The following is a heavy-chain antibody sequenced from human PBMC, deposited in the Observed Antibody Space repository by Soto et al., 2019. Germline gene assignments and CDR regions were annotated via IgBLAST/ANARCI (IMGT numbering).Heavy chain of an antibody. D-gene: IGHD3-10*01. Sequence: SETLSLTCTVSGGSMSSYYWSWIRQPPGKGLEWIGYMCYTGTANYNPSLKSRVTISVDTSKNQFSLNLSSVTAADTALYYCARQGFGELHGLVDVWGQGTTVTVSS. J-gene: IGHJ6*02. CDR3: ARQGFGELHGLVDV. CDR1: GGSMSSYY. CDR2: MCYTGTA. V-gene: IGHV4-59*08.